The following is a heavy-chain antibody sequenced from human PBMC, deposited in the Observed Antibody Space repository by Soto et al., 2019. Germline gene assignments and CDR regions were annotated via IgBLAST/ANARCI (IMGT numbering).Heavy chain of an antibody. D-gene: IGHD1-26*01. V-gene: IGHV4-30-2*01. CDR2: IFHSGST. Sequence: TSETLSLTCAVSGGSISSGGYSWSWLRQPPGKGLEWIGYIFHSGSTYYNPSLKSRDTISVDGSKNHFSLELSSVTAADTAVYYCDREGGSGSPDWYLNVWGRGTLVTVSS. CDR1: GGSISSGGYS. CDR3: DREGGSGSPDWYLNV. J-gene: IGHJ2*01.